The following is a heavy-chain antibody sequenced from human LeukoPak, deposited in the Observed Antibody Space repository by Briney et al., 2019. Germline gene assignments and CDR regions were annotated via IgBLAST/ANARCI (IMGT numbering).Heavy chain of an antibody. J-gene: IGHJ5*02. CDR3: AKETGDIVVVPAAP. D-gene: IGHD2-2*01. Sequence: GGSLRLSCAASGFTVSSNYMSWVRQAPGKGLEWVSAISGSGGSTYYADSVKGRFTISRDNSKNTLYLQMNSLRAEDTAVYYCAKETGDIVVVPAAPWGQGTLVTVSS. CDR2: ISGSGGST. CDR1: GFTVSSNY. V-gene: IGHV3-23*01.